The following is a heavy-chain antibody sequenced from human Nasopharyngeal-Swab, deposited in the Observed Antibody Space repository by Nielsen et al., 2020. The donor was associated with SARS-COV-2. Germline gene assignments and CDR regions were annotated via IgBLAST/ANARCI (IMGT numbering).Heavy chain of an antibody. CDR1: GFTFNNYN. V-gene: IGHV3-21*01. Sequence: GGSLRLSCAASGFTFNNYNFNWVRQAPGKGLERVSSISSSSRYIYYADSVKGPFTISRDNAKNSLYLQMNSLRAEDTAVYYCARDGLDYDFWSAYFMDVWGQGTTVTVSS. CDR2: ISSSSRYI. J-gene: IGHJ6*02. CDR3: ARDGLDYDFWSAYFMDV. D-gene: IGHD3-3*01.